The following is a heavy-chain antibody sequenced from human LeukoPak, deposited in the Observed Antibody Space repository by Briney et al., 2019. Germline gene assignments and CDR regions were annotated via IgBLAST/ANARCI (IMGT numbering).Heavy chain of an antibody. CDR2: MNPNSGNT. CDR3: ARVEGYCSSTSCSYGMDV. CDR1: GYTFTSYD. J-gene: IGHJ6*02. Sequence: GASVKVSCKASGYTFTSYDINWVRQATGQGLEWMGWMNPNSGNTGYAQKFQGRVTMTRNTSISTAYMELSSLRSEDTAVYYCARVEGYCSSTSCSYGMDVWGQGTTVTVSS. D-gene: IGHD2-2*01. V-gene: IGHV1-8*01.